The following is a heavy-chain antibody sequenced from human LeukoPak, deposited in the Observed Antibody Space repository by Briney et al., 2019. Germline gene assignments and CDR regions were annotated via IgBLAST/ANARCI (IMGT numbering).Heavy chain of an antibody. CDR3: ASIHQVRGSHTFDI. Sequence: PSETLSLTCGVYCGSFSDYFWSWVRQPPGRGLEWIGEINQSGSSTYNPSLKSRVTMSVDTSKNQLSLKMTSVTAADTAVYYCASIHQVRGSHTFDIWGQGTMVTVSS. CDR1: CGSFSDYF. CDR2: INQSGSS. D-gene: IGHD3-10*01. V-gene: IGHV4-34*01. J-gene: IGHJ3*02.